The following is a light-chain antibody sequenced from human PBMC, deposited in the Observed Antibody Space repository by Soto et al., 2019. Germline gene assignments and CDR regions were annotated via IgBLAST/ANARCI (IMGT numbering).Light chain of an antibody. V-gene: IGKV3-20*01. J-gene: IGKJ1*01. CDR3: HQYDKSPLT. CDR2: ATS. Sequence: DIVLTQSPGTLSLSPGERATLSCRASQNVSTGFLNWYQQKPGQAPRLLIYATSNRATGNPDRFSGSGSGTDFTLTISRLEPEDFAVYFCHQYDKSPLTFGQGTKVEI. CDR1: QNVSTGF.